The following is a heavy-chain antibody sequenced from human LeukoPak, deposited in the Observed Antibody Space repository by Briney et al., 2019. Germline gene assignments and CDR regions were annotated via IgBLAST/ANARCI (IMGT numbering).Heavy chain of an antibody. Sequence: GGSLRLSCAASGFTFSNSWLHWVRQAPGKGLVWVSRINERGSSTSYADSVKGRFTISRDNAKNTLYLQMNSLRAEDTAVYYCARFLLRYFNFDYWGQGTLVTVSS. J-gene: IGHJ4*02. D-gene: IGHD3-9*01. CDR3: ARFLLRYFNFDY. CDR1: GFTFSNSW. CDR2: INERGSST. V-gene: IGHV3-74*01.